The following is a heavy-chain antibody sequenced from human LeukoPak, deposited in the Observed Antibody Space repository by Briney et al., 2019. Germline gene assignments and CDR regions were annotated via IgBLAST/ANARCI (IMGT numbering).Heavy chain of an antibody. CDR1: GGSISSSSYY. CDR2: IYYSGST. CDR3: ARHVYYDILTGYYNPLEFDY. V-gene: IGHV4-39*01. Sequence: SETLSLTCTVSGGSISSSSYYWGWNRPPTGKGLEWIVSIYYSGSTYYNPSLKSRVTISVDTSKNQFSLKLSSVTAADTAVYYCARHVYYDILTGYYNPLEFDYWGQGTLVTVSS. J-gene: IGHJ4*02. D-gene: IGHD3-9*01.